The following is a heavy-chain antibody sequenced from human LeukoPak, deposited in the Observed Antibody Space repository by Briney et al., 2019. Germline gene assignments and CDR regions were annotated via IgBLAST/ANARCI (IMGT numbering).Heavy chain of an antibody. V-gene: IGHV4-34*01. CDR2: INHSGST. CDR1: GGSFSGYY. J-gene: IGHJ4*02. Sequence: PSETLSLTCGVYGGSFSGYYWSWIRQPPGKGLEWIGEINHSGSTNYNPSLKSRVTISVDTSKNQFSLKLSSVTAADTAVYYCARGPTRLRYFDWLSHFDYWGQGTLVTVSS. D-gene: IGHD3-9*01. CDR3: ARGPTRLRYFDWLSHFDY.